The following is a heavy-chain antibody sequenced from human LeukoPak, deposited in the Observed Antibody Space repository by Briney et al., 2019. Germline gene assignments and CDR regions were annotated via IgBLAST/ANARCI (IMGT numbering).Heavy chain of an antibody. D-gene: IGHD6-19*01. J-gene: IGHJ3*02. V-gene: IGHV3-53*01. Sequence: GGCLRLSCAASGFIVSSNYMNWGRQAPGKGLEWVSVIYTGGNTYYADSVKGRFTISRGNSKNTLYLQMHSLRAEDTAVYYCASPSSGQSFDIWGQGTMVTVSS. CDR3: ASPSSGQSFDI. CDR2: IYTGGNT. CDR1: GFIVSSNY.